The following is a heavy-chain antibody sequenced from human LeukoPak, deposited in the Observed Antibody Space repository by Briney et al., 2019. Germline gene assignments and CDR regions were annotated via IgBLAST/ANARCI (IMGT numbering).Heavy chain of an antibody. CDR2: IYYSGST. CDR3: ARGDYGGNPF. V-gene: IGHV4-59*01. CDR1: GVSISSYY. D-gene: IGHD4-23*01. J-gene: IGHJ4*02. Sequence: SETLSLTCTVSGVSISSYYWSWIRQPPGKGLEWIGYIYYSGSTNYNPSLKSRVTISVDTSKNQFSLKLSSVTAADTAVYYCARGDYGGNPFWGQGTLVTVSS.